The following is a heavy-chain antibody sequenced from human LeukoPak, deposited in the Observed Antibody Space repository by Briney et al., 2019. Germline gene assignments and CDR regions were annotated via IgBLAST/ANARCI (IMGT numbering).Heavy chain of an antibody. Sequence: ASVKVSCKASGYTFTRYYMHWVRQAPGQGLEWMGIINPNGGSTSYAQKFQGRVTMTRDTSTNTVYMELSSPRSEDTAMYYCARGLGLSGIVPAASTFDYWGQGTLVTVSS. V-gene: IGHV1-46*01. CDR3: ARGLGLSGIVPAASTFDY. J-gene: IGHJ4*02. D-gene: IGHD2-2*01. CDR2: INPNGGST. CDR1: GYTFTRYY.